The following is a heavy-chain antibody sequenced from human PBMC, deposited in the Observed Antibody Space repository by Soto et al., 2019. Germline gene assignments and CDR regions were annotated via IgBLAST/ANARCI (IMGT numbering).Heavy chain of an antibody. CDR3: ARALGLLRGDAFDI. Sequence: EVQLVESGGGLVQPGGSLRLSCAASGFTFSRYWMSWVRQAPGKGLEWVATIKQAGSEKYYVDSVKGRFTISRDNAKNSLYLQMNSLRAEDTAVYYCARALGLLRGDAFDIWGQGTMVTVSS. D-gene: IGHD4-17*01. J-gene: IGHJ3*02. CDR2: IKQAGSEK. CDR1: GFTFSRYW. V-gene: IGHV3-7*01.